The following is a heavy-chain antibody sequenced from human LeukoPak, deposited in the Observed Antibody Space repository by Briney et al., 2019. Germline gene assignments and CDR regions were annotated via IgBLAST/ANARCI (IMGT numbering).Heavy chain of an antibody. Sequence: SETLSLTCTVSGGSISSSSYYWGWIRQPPGKGLEWIGSIYYSGSTYYNPSLKSRVTLSVDTSKNQFSLKLSSVTAADTAVYYCAGINSGHYRYWGQGTLVTVSS. CDR3: AGINSGHYRY. CDR2: IYYSGST. D-gene: IGHD3-22*01. CDR1: GGSISSSSYY. V-gene: IGHV4-39*07. J-gene: IGHJ4*02.